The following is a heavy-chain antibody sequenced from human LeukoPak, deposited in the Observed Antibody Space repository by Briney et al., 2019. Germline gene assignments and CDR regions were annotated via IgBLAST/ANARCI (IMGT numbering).Heavy chain of an antibody. V-gene: IGHV4-59*08. CDR1: GGSISSYY. CDR2: IYYSGST. D-gene: IGHD2-2*01. J-gene: IGHJ4*02. CDR3: ARRPIVVVPAASHYFDY. Sequence: SETLSLTCTVSGGSISSYYWSWIRQPPGKGLEWIGYIYYSGSTNYNPSLKSRVTISVDTSKNQFSLKLSSVTAADTAVYYCARRPIVVVPAASHYFDYWGQGILVAVSS.